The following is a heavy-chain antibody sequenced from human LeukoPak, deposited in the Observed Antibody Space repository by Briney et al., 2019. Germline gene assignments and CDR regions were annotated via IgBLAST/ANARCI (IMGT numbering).Heavy chain of an antibody. CDR1: GGTFSSYA. CDR3: ASFDSSGYLAPFDY. Sequence: SVKVSCKASGGTFSSYAISWVRQAPGQGLEWMGGIIPIFGTANYAQKFQGRVTITTDESTSTAYMELSSLRSEDTAVYYCASFDSSGYLAPFDYWGQGTLVTVSS. D-gene: IGHD3-22*01. CDR2: IIPIFGTA. J-gene: IGHJ4*02. V-gene: IGHV1-69*05.